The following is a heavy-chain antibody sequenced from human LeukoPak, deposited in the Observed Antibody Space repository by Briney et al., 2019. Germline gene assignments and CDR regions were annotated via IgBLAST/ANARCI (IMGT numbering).Heavy chain of an antibody. V-gene: IGHV4-38-2*02. CDR2: IYHSGST. CDR1: GYSISSGYY. D-gene: IGHD3-22*01. CDR3: ASSGYYYYKGGFDY. J-gene: IGHJ4*02. Sequence: SETLSLTCTVSGYSISSGYYWGWIRQPPGKGLEWIGSIYHSGSTYHNPSLKSRVTISVDTSKNQFSLKLSSVTSADTAVYYCASSGYYYYKGGFDYWGQGTLVTVSS.